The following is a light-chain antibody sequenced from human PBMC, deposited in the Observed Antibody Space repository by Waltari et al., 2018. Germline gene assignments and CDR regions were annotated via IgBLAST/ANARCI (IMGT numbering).Light chain of an antibody. Sequence: IVLTQSPVTLSLSPGERATLSCRASQSIGSDLAWYRPKPGQPPRLLIFGASERATGIPARISGSGSGTDFTLTISSLDPENFAVYYCHQRSDWPLTFGGGTRVEIK. J-gene: IGKJ4*01. CDR2: GAS. V-gene: IGKV3-11*01. CDR3: HQRSDWPLT. CDR1: QSIGSD.